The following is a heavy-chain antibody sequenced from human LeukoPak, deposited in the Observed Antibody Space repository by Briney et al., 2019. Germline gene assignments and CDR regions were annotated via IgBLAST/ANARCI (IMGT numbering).Heavy chain of an antibody. Sequence: PSETLSLTCAVYGGSFSGYYWSWIRQPPGKGLEWIGEINHSGSTNYNPSLRSRVTISVDTSKNQFSLKLSSVTAADTAVYYCARGRGVDYWGQGTLVTVSS. D-gene: IGHD6-13*01. CDR3: ARGRGVDY. CDR1: GGSFSGYY. V-gene: IGHV4-34*01. CDR2: INHSGST. J-gene: IGHJ4*02.